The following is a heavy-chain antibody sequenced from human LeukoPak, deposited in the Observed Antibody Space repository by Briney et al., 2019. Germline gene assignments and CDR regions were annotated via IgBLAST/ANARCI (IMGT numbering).Heavy chain of an antibody. CDR3: ARALVRATMVWYFDL. Sequence: SETLSLTCTVSGGSISSYYWSWIRQPPGKGLEWIGYIYYSGSTNYSPSLKSRVTTSVDTSKNQFSLNLSSVTAADTAVYYCARALVRATMVWYFDLWGRGTLVTVSS. J-gene: IGHJ2*01. CDR2: IYYSGST. V-gene: IGHV4-59*12. D-gene: IGHD5-12*01. CDR1: GGSISSYY.